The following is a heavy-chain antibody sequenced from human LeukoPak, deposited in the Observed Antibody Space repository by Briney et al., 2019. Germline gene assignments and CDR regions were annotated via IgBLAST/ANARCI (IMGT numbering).Heavy chain of an antibody. CDR2: INHSGST. Sequence: KPSETLSLTCTVSGGSISGYYWSWIRQPPGKGLEWIGEINHSGSTNYNPSLKSRVTISVDTSKNQFSLKLSSVTAADTAVYYCATPRSSSTSGRELDYWGQGTLVTVSS. CDR3: ATPRSSSTSGRELDY. V-gene: IGHV4-34*01. D-gene: IGHD2-2*01. J-gene: IGHJ4*02. CDR1: GGSISGYY.